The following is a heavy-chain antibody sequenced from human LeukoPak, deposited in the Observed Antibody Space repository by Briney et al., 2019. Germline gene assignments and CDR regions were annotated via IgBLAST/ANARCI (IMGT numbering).Heavy chain of an antibody. CDR3: ARLYCSGGSCYYYGMDV. D-gene: IGHD2-15*01. CDR1: GGSISSYY. J-gene: IGHJ6*04. V-gene: IGHV4-59*01. Sequence: SETLSLTCTVSGGSISSYYWSWIRQRPGKGLEWIGYIYYSGSTNYNPSLKSRVTISVDASKNQFSLKLSSVTAADTAVYYCARLYCSGGSCYYYGMDVWGKGTTVTVSS. CDR2: IYYSGST.